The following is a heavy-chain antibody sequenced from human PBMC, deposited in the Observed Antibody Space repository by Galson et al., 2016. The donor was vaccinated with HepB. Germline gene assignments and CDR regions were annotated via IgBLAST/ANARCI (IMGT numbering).Heavy chain of an antibody. CDR2: ISSSSATI. CDR1: GFTFSDYY. CDR3: ARGQWGPAALYYFDS. Sequence: SLRLSCAASGFTFSDYYMSWIRQAPGKGLECVSYISSSSATIYYVDSVKGRFTISRDNARNSLLLQMNTLRAEGTAVYYCARGQWGPAALYYFDSWGQGSLVTVSS. J-gene: IGHJ4*02. V-gene: IGHV3-11*01. D-gene: IGHD2-2*01.